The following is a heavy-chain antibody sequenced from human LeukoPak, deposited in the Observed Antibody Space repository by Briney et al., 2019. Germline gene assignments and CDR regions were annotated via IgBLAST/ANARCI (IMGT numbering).Heavy chain of an antibody. CDR1: GYTFTSCG. J-gene: IGHJ4*02. V-gene: IGHV1-18*01. CDR2: ISAYNGNT. D-gene: IGHD5-12*01. Sequence: ASVKVSCKASGYTFTSCGISWVRQAPGQGLEWMGWISAYNGNTNYAQKLQGRVTMTTDTSTSTAYTELRSLRSDDTAVYYCARRGIVATIQDYWGQGTLVTVSS. CDR3: ARRGIVATIQDY.